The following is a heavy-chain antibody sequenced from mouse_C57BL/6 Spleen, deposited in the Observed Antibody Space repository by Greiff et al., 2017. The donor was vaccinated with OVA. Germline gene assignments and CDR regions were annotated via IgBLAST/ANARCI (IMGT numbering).Heavy chain of an antibody. Sequence: EVKLMESGGDLVKPGGSLKLSCAASGFTFSSYGMSWVRQTPDTRLEWVATISSGGSYTYYPDSVKGRFTLSRDNAKNTLYLQMSSRKSDDTAMYYCASRGYYYGSREGATDYWGQGTSVTVSS. CDR1: GFTFSSYG. D-gene: IGHD1-1*01. V-gene: IGHV5-6*02. CDR2: ISSGGSYT. J-gene: IGHJ4*01. CDR3: ASRGYYYGSREGATDY.